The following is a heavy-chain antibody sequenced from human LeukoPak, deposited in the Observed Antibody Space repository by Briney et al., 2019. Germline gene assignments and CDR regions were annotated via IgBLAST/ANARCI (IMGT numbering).Heavy chain of an antibody. J-gene: IGHJ4*02. D-gene: IGHD3-22*01. Sequence: PGGSLRLSCAASGFTFSDYYMSWIRQAPGKGLEWVSYISSSGSTKYSADSVKGRFTISRDKAKNSLFLQMKSLRAEDTAVYYCARTRKNYYDSSGLFDYWGQGTLVTVSS. CDR3: ARTRKNYYDSSGLFDY. CDR1: GFTFSDYY. V-gene: IGHV3-11*01. CDR2: ISSSGSTK.